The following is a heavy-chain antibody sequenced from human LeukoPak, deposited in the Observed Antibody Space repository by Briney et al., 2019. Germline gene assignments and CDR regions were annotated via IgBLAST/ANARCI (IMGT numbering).Heavy chain of an antibody. CDR1: GFTFSNYA. D-gene: IGHD3-22*01. Sequence: GGSLRLSCAASGFTFSNYAMSWVRQAPGKGLEWVSAITDSGGDTYYADSVKGRFTISRDNSKNTLYLQMNGLRAEDTAVYYCAKEGITMIVVVITPGASHFDYWGQGTLVTVSS. CDR3: AKEGITMIVVVITPGASHFDY. J-gene: IGHJ4*02. CDR2: ITDSGGDT. V-gene: IGHV3-23*01.